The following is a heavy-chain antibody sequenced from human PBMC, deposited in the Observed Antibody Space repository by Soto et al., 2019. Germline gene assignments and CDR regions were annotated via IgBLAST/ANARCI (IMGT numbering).Heavy chain of an antibody. CDR3: ARGRFGDAFDS. V-gene: IGHV1-18*01. Sequence: QVQLVQSGPEVKKPGASVKVSCEVSGYRFPSFGINWVRQAPGQGLEWVGWVNPDNHNTNYAQNLQHRVSLTTDTSTNTAFLELRALTSDDTAVYYCARGRFGDAFDSWGQGTLVTVSS. D-gene: IGHD4-17*01. CDR1: GYRFPSFG. CDR2: VNPDNHNT. J-gene: IGHJ4*02.